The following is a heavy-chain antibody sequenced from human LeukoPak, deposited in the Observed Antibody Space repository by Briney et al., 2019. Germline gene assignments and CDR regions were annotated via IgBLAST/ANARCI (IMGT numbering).Heavy chain of an antibody. Sequence: ASVKVSCKASGYTLTSYGISWVRQAPGQGLEWMGWISAYNGNTNYAQKLQGRVTMTTDTSTSTAYMELRSLRSDDTAVYYCARVGGWYCSSTSCSHFDYWGQGTLVTVSS. D-gene: IGHD2-2*01. CDR2: ISAYNGNT. CDR1: GYTLTSYG. V-gene: IGHV1-18*01. J-gene: IGHJ4*02. CDR3: ARVGGWYCSSTSCSHFDY.